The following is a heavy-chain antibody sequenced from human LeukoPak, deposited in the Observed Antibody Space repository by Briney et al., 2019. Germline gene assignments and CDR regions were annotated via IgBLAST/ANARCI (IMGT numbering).Heavy chain of an antibody. CDR2: IKDDGSEK. Sequence: PGGALRLSCAASGCTFSRSWMSWVRQAPGKGLEWVANIKDDGSEKYYLDSVKGRFTISRDNANNSLFLRMDSLRAEDTAVYYCARAEEWGQGILVTVSS. J-gene: IGHJ4*02. CDR3: ARAEE. CDR1: GCTFSRSW. V-gene: IGHV3-7*01.